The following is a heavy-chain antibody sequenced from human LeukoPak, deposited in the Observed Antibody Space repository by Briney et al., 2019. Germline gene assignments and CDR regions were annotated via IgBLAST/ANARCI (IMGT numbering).Heavy chain of an antibody. CDR1: GGTFSSYA. CDR3: ASKLRFSPTDAFDI. CDR2: IIPIFGTA. D-gene: IGHD3-3*01. Sequence: SVKVSCKASGGTFSSYAISWVRQAPGQGLEWMGGIIPIFGTANYAQKFQGRVTITTDESTSTAYMELSSLRSEDTAVYYCASKLRFSPTDAFDIWGQGTMVTVSS. J-gene: IGHJ3*02. V-gene: IGHV1-69*05.